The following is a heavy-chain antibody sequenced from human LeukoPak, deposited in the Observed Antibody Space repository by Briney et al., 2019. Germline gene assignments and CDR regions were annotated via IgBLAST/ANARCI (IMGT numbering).Heavy chain of an antibody. J-gene: IGHJ4*02. Sequence: ASVTVSCKASGYTFTSYGISWVRQAPGQGLEWMGWISAYNGNTNYAQKFQGRVTMTEDTSTDTAYMELSSLRSEDTAVYYCYVWGSYRFDYWGQGTLVTVSS. CDR2: ISAYNGNT. D-gene: IGHD3-16*02. CDR1: GYTFTSYG. CDR3: YVWGSYRFDY. V-gene: IGHV1-18*01.